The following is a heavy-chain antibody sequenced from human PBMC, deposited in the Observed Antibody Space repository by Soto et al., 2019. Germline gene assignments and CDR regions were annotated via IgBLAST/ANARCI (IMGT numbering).Heavy chain of an antibody. CDR3: ARTAALPLGYPHGMDV. CDR2: IDWDDDK. J-gene: IGHJ6*02. V-gene: IGHV2-70*13. D-gene: IGHD7-27*01. Sequence: SGPTLVNPTQTLTLTCTFSGFSHNSNGMCVNWIRQPPGRALEWLALIDWDDDKYYSTSLKTRLTISRDTSKNQVVLTMTNMDPVDTATYYCARTAALPLGYPHGMDVWGPGTTVTVFS. CDR1: GFSHNSNGMC.